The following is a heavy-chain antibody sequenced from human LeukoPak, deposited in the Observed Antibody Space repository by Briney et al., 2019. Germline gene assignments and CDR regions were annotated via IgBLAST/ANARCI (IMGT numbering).Heavy chain of an antibody. CDR2: IKPSGGST. Sequence: ASVKVSCKASGYTFTNSYMHWVRQAPGQGLEWMGLIKPSGGSTSYAQKFQGRVTMTRDTSTSTVYMELSSLRSEDTAVYYCARGYSSSWYLGDHWGQGTLVIVSS. J-gene: IGHJ4*02. CDR1: GYTFTNSY. V-gene: IGHV1-46*01. CDR3: ARGYSSSWYLGDH. D-gene: IGHD6-13*01.